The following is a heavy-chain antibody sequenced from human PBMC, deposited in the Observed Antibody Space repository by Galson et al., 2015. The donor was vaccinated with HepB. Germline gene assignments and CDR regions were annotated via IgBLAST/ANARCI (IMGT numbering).Heavy chain of an antibody. Sequence: SLRLSCAASGFTVSSNYMSWVRQAPGKGLEWVSVIYSGGSTYFADSVKGRFTISRDNSKNTLYLQMNSLRAEDTAVYYCARGSGYSYGYRLHYFDYWGQGTLVTVSS. V-gene: IGHV3-53*01. CDR3: ARGSGYSYGYRLHYFDY. J-gene: IGHJ4*02. CDR2: IYSGGST. CDR1: GFTVSSNY. D-gene: IGHD5-18*01.